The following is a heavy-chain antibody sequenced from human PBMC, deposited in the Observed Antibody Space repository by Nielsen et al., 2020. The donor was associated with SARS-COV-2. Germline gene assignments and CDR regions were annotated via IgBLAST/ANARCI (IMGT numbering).Heavy chain of an antibody. CDR1: GFIFSDYN. Sequence: GESLKISCAASGFIFSDYNMNWVRQAPGKGLEWVSFISSRSDYIYYADSMKGRFTISRDNSKNTLYLQMNSLRAEDTAVYYCARADYSNYGAFSDLYYYGMDVWGQGTTVTVSS. J-gene: IGHJ6*02. V-gene: IGHV3-21*01. CDR2: ISSRSDYI. D-gene: IGHD4-11*01. CDR3: ARADYSNYGAFSDLYYYGMDV.